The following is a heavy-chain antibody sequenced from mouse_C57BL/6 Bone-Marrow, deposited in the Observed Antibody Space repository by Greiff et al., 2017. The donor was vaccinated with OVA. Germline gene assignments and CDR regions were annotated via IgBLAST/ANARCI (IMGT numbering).Heavy chain of an antibody. V-gene: IGHV1-61*01. D-gene: IGHD1-1*01. J-gene: IGHJ3*01. CDR3: ARSYYGSRAWFAY. CDR1: GYTFTSYW. Sequence: QVQLQQSGAELVRPGSSVKLSCKASGYTFTSYWMDWVKQRPGQGLEWIGNIYPSDSETHYNQKFKDKATLTVDKSSSTAYMQLSSLTSEDSAVYYCARSYYGSRAWFAYWGQGTLVTVSA. CDR2: IYPSDSET.